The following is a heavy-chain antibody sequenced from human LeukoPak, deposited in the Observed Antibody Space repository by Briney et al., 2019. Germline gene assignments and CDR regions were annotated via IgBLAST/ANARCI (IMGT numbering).Heavy chain of an antibody. Sequence: GGSLRLSCAASGFTVSSNYMSWVRQAPGKGLEWVSIIYSGGSTYYADSVKGRFTISRDNSKNTLYLQMNTLRAEDTAVYYCAREGGDYDPSSYYYYYMDVWGKGTTVTVSS. CDR3: AREGGDYDPSSYYYYYMDV. J-gene: IGHJ6*03. V-gene: IGHV3-53*01. CDR1: GFTVSSNY. CDR2: IYSGGST. D-gene: IGHD4-17*01.